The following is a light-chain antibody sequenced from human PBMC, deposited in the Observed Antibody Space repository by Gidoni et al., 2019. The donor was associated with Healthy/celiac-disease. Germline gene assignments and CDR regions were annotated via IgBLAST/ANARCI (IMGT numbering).Light chain of an antibody. J-gene: IGLJ2*01. CDR1: NIGSKS. V-gene: IGLV3-21*03. CDR2: DDS. Sequence: SYVLTPPPSVSVAPGKTARITRGGNNIGSKSVNWYQQKPGQAPVLVVYDDSDRPSGIPERFSGSNSGNTATLTISRVEAGDEADYYCQVWDSSSDHVVFGGGTKLTVL. CDR3: QVWDSSSDHVV.